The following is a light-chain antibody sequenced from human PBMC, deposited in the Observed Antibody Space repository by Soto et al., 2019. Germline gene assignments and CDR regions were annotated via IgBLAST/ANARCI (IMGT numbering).Light chain of an antibody. J-gene: IGKJ2*01. Sequence: EIVMTQSPSTLSVSPGDRATLACRASQTISSALAWYQQKPGQAPKLLVYGASNRATGIPGRFSGSGSGLEFTLTISSLQSEDSAFYFCQQYNRWPGTFGQGTKVEIK. V-gene: IGKV3-15*01. CDR3: QQYNRWPGT. CDR2: GAS. CDR1: QTISSA.